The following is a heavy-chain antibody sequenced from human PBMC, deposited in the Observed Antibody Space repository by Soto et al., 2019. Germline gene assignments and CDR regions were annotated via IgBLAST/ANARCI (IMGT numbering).Heavy chain of an antibody. CDR1: GFTFSSYA. Sequence: SGGSLRLSCAASGFTFSSYAMSWVRQAPGKGLEWVSIICGSGGNTYYADSVKGRFTISRDNSKNTLYLHMNSLRAEDTARYYCAKEIVAAAYVETSPFDFWGQGTQVTVSS. J-gene: IGHJ4*02. D-gene: IGHD2-15*01. CDR3: AKEIVAAAYVETSPFDF. V-gene: IGHV3-23*01. CDR2: ICGSGGNT.